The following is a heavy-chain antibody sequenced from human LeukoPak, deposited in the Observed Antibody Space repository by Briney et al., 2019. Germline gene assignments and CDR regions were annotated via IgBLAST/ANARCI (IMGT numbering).Heavy chain of an antibody. CDR1: GGSISSYY. CDR3: ARGCGGDCYSDSPFDY. Sequence: SETLSLTCTGSGGSISSYYWSWIRQPPGKGLEWTAYIYYSGSTNYNPSLKSRVTISVDTSKNQFSLKLSSVTAADTAVYYCARGCGGDCYSDSPFDYWGQGTLVTVSS. V-gene: IGHV4-59*01. CDR2: IYYSGST. D-gene: IGHD2-21*01. J-gene: IGHJ4*02.